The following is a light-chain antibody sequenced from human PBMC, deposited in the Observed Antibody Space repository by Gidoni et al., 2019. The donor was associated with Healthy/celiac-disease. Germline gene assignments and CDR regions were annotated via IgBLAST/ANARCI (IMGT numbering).Light chain of an antibody. CDR2: AAS. Sequence: DIQMTQSPSSLSASVGDRVTITCRASQSIRSYLNWYQQKPGKAPKLLIYAASSLQRGVPSRFRGSGYGTEFTLTISSLQPEDFATYYCQQSYSTPMYTFGQGTKLEIK. CDR1: QSIRSY. CDR3: QQSYSTPMYT. V-gene: IGKV1-39*01. J-gene: IGKJ2*01.